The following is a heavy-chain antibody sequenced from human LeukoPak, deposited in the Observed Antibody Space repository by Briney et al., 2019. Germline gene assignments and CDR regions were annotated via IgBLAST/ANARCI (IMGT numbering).Heavy chain of an antibody. CDR3: ARILGRYSYGPLDY. D-gene: IGHD5-18*01. CDR1: GFTFSSYS. CDR2: ISSSSSYI. J-gene: IGHJ4*02. Sequence: GGSLRLSCAASGFTFSSYSMNWVRQAPGKGLEWVSSISSSSSYIFYADSVKGRFTISRDNAKNSLYLQMNSLRAEDTAVYYCARILGRYSYGPLDYWGQGTLVTVSS. V-gene: IGHV3-21*01.